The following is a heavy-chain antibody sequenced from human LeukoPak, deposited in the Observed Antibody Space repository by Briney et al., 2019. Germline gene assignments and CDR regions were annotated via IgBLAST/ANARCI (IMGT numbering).Heavy chain of an antibody. CDR1: GFTFSSYG. CDR2: IRYDGSNK. CDR3: TTDWQDGDYVYRAFDI. J-gene: IGHJ3*02. V-gene: IGHV3-30*02. D-gene: IGHD4-17*01. Sequence: GGSLRLSCAASGFTFSSYGMYWVRQAPGKGLEWVAFIRYDGSNKYYADSVKGRFTISRDNSKNTLYLQMNSLKTEDTAVYYCTTDWQDGDYVYRAFDIWGQGTMVTVSS.